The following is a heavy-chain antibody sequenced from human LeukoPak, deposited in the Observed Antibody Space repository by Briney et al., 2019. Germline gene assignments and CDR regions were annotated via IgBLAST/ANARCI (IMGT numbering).Heavy chain of an antibody. J-gene: IGHJ4*02. D-gene: IGHD3-10*01. V-gene: IGHV2-5*02. CDR3: AHNNYYGSGTSSYYFDY. Sequence: SGPTLVNPTQTLTLTCTFSGFSLSTSGVGVGWIRQPPGEALEWLAFIYWDDDKRYSPSLQSRLTITKDTSKNQVVLTMTNMDPVDTATYYCAHNNYYGSGTSSYYFDYWGQGTLVTVSS. CDR1: GFSLSTSGVG. CDR2: IYWDDDK.